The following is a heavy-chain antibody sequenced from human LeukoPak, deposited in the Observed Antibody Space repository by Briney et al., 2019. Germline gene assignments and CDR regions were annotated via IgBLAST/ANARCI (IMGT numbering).Heavy chain of an antibody. CDR1: GYSISSGYY. Sequence: SETLSLTCTVSGYSISSGYYWGWIRQPPGKGLEWTGSIYHSGSTYYNPSLKSRVTISVDTSKNQFSLKLSSVTAADTAVYYCARSDSYYYYMDVWGKGTTVTVSS. V-gene: IGHV4-38-2*02. D-gene: IGHD3-22*01. CDR2: IYHSGST. J-gene: IGHJ6*03. CDR3: ARSDSYYYYMDV.